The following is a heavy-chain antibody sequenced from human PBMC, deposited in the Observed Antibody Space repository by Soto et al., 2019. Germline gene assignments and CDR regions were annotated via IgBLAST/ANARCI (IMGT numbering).Heavy chain of an antibody. CDR3: ARDNRVLRYPAWFDP. CDR2: IYYSGST. D-gene: IGHD3-9*01. CDR1: GGSISSYY. V-gene: IGHV4-59*01. J-gene: IGHJ5*02. Sequence: PSETLSLTCTVSGGSISSYYWSWIRQPPGKGLEWIGYIYYSGSTNYNPSLKSRVTISVDTSKNQFSLKLSSVTAADTAVYYCARDNRVLRYPAWFDPWGQGTLVTVSS.